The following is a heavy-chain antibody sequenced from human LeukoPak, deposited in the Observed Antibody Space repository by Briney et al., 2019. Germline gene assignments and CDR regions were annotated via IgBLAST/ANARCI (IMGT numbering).Heavy chain of an antibody. D-gene: IGHD3-22*01. CDR1: GFTFSSYS. J-gene: IGHJ4*02. CDR3: ARSKGIDYDSSGYDY. Sequence: PGGSLRLSCAASGFTFSSYSMNWVRQAPGKGLEWVSSISSSSSYIYYADSVKGRFTISRDNAKNSLYLQMNSLRAEDTAVYYCARSKGIDYDSSGYDYWGQGTLVTVSS. V-gene: IGHV3-21*01. CDR2: ISSSSSYI.